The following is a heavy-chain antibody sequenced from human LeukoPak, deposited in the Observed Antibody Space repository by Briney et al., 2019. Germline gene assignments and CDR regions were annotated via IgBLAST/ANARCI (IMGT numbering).Heavy chain of an antibody. V-gene: IGHV4-59*01. Sequence: SETLSLTCNVSGGSISGYHWSWIRQPPGRGLEWLGYIYYSGSSNYNPSLKSRVTISADTSKNQFSLKLSSVTAADTAVYYCARVPRSYYYYYYMDVWGKGTTVTVSS. J-gene: IGHJ6*03. CDR2: IYYSGSS. CDR1: GGSISGYH. CDR3: ARVPRSYYYYYYMDV.